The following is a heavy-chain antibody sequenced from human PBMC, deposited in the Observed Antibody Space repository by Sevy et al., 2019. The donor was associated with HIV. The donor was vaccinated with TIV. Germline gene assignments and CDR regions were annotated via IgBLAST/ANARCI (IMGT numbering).Heavy chain of an antibody. CDR1: GGSISSYY. D-gene: IGHD6-19*01. CDR3: ARGGSSGSERGSFDY. J-gene: IGHJ4*02. V-gene: IGHV4-59*01. Sequence: SESLSLTWTVSGGSISSYYWSWIRQPPGKGLEWIGYIYYSGSTNYNPSLKSRVTISVDTSKNQFSLKLSSVTAADTAVYYCARGGSSGSERGSFDYWGQGTLVTVSS. CDR2: IYYSGST.